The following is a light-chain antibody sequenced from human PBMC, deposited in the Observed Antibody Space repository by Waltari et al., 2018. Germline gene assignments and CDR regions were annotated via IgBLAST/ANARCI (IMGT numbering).Light chain of an antibody. J-gene: IGKJ1*01. Sequence: DIVMTPSPDTLAVSLGERATMNCKSSQSILYSSSNKNNLTWFQHKPGQPPKMLIYWASTRKPGVPDRFIGSGSGTDFTLTISSLQTEDVAVYYCQQYYTTPRTFGQGTKVEIK. CDR2: WAS. V-gene: IGKV4-1*01. CDR1: QSILYSSSNKNN. CDR3: QQYYTTPRT.